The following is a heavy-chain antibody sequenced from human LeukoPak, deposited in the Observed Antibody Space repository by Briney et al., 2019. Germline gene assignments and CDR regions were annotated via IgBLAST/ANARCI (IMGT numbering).Heavy chain of an antibody. Sequence: ASVKVSCKASGYTFTGYYMHWVRQAHGQGLEWMGRINPNSGGTNYAQKFQGRVTMTRDTSISTAYMELSRLRSDDTAVYYCLVATTGSYYYYYMDVWGKGTTVTVSS. CDR2: INPNSGGT. V-gene: IGHV1-2*06. CDR3: LVATTGSYYYYYMDV. CDR1: GYTFTGYY. D-gene: IGHD2-15*01. J-gene: IGHJ6*03.